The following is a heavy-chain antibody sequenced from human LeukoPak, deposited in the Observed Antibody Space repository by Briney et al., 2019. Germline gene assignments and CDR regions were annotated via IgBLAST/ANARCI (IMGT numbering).Heavy chain of an antibody. D-gene: IGHD1-26*01. CDR2: IYPSDSDT. Sequence: GESLQISCQGSGYSFTSYWIGWVRQMPGKGLERMGIIYPSDSDTTYSPSFQGQVTISADKSISTAYLQWSSLKASDTAMYYCARRDFSGSYYDYWGQGTLVTVSS. CDR3: ARRDFSGSYYDY. V-gene: IGHV5-51*01. J-gene: IGHJ4*02. CDR1: GYSFTSYW.